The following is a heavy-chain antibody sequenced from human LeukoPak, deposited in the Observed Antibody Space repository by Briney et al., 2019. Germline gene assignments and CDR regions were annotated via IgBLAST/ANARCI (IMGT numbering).Heavy chain of an antibody. D-gene: IGHD6-6*01. CDR3: AKIEGSSSYYFDY. V-gene: IGHV3-30*18. Sequence: PGRSLRLSCAASGFTFSTYAMHWVRQAPGKGLEWVAIISYDGSSTSYADSVKGRFTISRDNSKNTLYLQMSSLRTEDTAVYYCAKIEGSSSYYFDYWGQGTLVTVSS. CDR2: ISYDGSST. CDR1: GFTFSTYA. J-gene: IGHJ4*02.